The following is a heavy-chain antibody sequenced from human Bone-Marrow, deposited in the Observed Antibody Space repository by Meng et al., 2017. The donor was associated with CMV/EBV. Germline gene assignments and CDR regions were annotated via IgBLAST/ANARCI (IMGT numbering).Heavy chain of an antibody. CDR1: GFTFSAYN. CDR3: VRGFADGHN. J-gene: IGHJ4*02. D-gene: IGHD3-10*01. CDR2: ISSTGTYI. Sequence: GGSLRLSCAASGFTFSAYNMNWVRQAPGKGLEWVSSISSTGTYIYYADSVKGRFTNSRDNAKSSVYLQMNSLKAEDAAVYYCVRGFADGHNWGQGTLVTVSS. V-gene: IGHV3-21*06.